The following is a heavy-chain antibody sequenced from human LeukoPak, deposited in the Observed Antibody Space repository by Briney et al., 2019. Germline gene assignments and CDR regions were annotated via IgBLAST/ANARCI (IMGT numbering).Heavy chain of an antibody. Sequence: GSLRLSCAASGFTFSSYAMSWVRQAPGKGLEWVSVIYSGGSTYYADSVKGRFTISRDNSKNTLYLQMNSLRAEDTAVYYCARGFMVRGLINHFDYWGQGTLVTVSS. D-gene: IGHD3-10*01. CDR2: IYSGGST. V-gene: IGHV3-66*01. CDR3: ARGFMVRGLINHFDY. CDR1: GFTFSSYA. J-gene: IGHJ4*02.